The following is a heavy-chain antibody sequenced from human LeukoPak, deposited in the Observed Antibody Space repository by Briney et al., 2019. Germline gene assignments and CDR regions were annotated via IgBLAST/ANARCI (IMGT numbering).Heavy chain of an antibody. V-gene: IGHV3-74*03. CDR1: GFTYSGHW. CDR3: AKLGRGLPAVSGFDF. Sequence: GGSHRLSCTASGFTYSGHWIHWVRQAPGMGLVWVSRINERGTDSMYAESVKGRFTISRDNAKNTVYLQMNSLRAEDTAVYYCAKLGRGLPAVSGFDFWGQGTLVTV. J-gene: IGHJ4*02. D-gene: IGHD6-13*01. CDR2: INERGTDS.